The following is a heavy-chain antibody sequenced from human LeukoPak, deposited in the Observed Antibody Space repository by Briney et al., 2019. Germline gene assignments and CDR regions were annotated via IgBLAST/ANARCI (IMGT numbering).Heavy chain of an antibody. CDR1: GGSISSSNW. J-gene: IGHJ3*02. CDR2: IYHRGST. Sequence: PSETLSLTCAVSGGSISSSNWWSWVRQPPGRGLEWIGEIYHRGSTNYNPSLKSRVTISVDKSKNQFSLKVSSVTAADTAVYYCARSIDDYGDYRSAFDIWGQGTMVTVSS. CDR3: ARSIDDYGDYRSAFDI. V-gene: IGHV4-4*02. D-gene: IGHD4-17*01.